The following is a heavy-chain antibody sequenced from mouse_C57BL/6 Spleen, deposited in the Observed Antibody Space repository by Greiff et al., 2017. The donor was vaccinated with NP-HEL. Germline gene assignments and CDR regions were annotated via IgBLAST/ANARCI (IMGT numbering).Heavy chain of an antibody. D-gene: IGHD1-1*01. V-gene: IGHV1-50*01. CDR2: IDPSDSYT. CDR1: GYTFTSYW. Sequence: QVQLQQPGAELVKPGASVKLSCKASGYTFTSYWMQWVKQRPGQGLEWIGEIDPSDSYTNYNQKFKGKATLTVDTSSSTAYMQLSSLTSEDSAVYYCARVYYYGSSLFAYWGQGTLVTVSA. J-gene: IGHJ3*01. CDR3: ARVYYYGSSLFAY.